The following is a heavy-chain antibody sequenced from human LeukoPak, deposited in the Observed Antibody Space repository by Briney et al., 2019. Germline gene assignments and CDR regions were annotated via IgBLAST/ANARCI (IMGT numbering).Heavy chain of an antibody. Sequence: GGSLRLSCAASGFTFSSYAMSWVRQAPGKGLEGVSAISGSGGSTYYADSVKGRFTISRDNSKNTLYLQMNSLRAEDTAVYYCAKGSYYYDSSGYSWGQGTLVTVSS. D-gene: IGHD3-22*01. V-gene: IGHV3-23*01. CDR2: ISGSGGST. J-gene: IGHJ5*02. CDR3: AKGSYYYDSSGYS. CDR1: GFTFSSYA.